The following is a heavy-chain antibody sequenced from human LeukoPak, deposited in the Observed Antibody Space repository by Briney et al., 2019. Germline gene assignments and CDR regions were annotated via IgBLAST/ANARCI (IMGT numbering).Heavy chain of an antibody. CDR3: ARSYDFWSGDSQFDY. V-gene: IGHV4-59*01. CDR2: IYYSGGT. CDR1: GGSFSSYY. J-gene: IGHJ4*02. Sequence: SETLSLTCTVTVSGGSFSSYYWSWIRQPPGKGLECIGYIYYSGGTSYNPSLKSRVAISIDTSKNQFSLKLSSVTAADTAVYYCARSYDFWSGDSQFDYWGQGTLVTVSS. D-gene: IGHD3-3*01.